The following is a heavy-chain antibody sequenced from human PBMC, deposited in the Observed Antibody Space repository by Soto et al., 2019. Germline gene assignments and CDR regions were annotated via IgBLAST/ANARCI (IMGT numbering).Heavy chain of an antibody. V-gene: IGHV3-64*01. CDR2: ISSNGGST. CDR3: ARDRDYGNNYYYYYMDV. Sequence: GGFLRLSCAASGFTFSSYAMHWVRQAPGKGLEYVSAISSNGGSTCYANSVKGRFTISRDNSKNTLYLQMGSLRAEDMAVYYCARDRDYGNNYYYYYMDVWGKGTTVTVSS. CDR1: GFTFSSYA. D-gene: IGHD4-17*01. J-gene: IGHJ6*03.